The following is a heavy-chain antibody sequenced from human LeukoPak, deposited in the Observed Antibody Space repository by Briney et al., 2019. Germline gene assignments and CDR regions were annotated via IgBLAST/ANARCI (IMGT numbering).Heavy chain of an antibody. V-gene: IGHV3-30-3*01. CDR1: GFTFSSYA. D-gene: IGHD4-23*01. J-gene: IGHJ3*02. CDR3: AGERYGGNSFDAFDI. CDR2: ISYGGSNK. Sequence: GGSLRLSCAASGFTFSSYAMHWVRQAPGKGLEWVAVISYGGSNKYYADSVKGRFTISRDNSKNTLYLQMNSLRAEDTAVYYCAGERYGGNSFDAFDIWGQGTMVTVSS.